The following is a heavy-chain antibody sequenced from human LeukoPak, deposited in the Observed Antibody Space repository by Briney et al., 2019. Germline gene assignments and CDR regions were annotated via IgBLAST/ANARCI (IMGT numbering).Heavy chain of an antibody. CDR3: ARDLQLWFEPYYYYYGMDV. J-gene: IGHJ6*04. Sequence: ERSLRLSCAASGFTFSSYGMHWVRQAPGKGLEWVAVIWYDGSNKYYADSVKGRFTISRDNSKNTLYLQMNSLRAEDTAVYYCARDLQLWFEPYYYYYGMDVWGKGTTVTVSS. CDR2: IWYDGSNK. V-gene: IGHV3-33*01. D-gene: IGHD5-18*01. CDR1: GFTFSSYG.